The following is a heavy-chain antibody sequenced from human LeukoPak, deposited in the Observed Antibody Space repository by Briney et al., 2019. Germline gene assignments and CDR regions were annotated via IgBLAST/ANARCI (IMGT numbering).Heavy chain of an antibody. CDR1: GFTFSNYW. V-gene: IGHV3-7*01. CDR3: ARDWIGRGQTPYYFDY. CDR2: IKQDGSEK. Sequence: GGSLRLPCAASGFTFSNYWMSWVRQAPGKGLEWVANIKQDGSEKYYVDSVKGRFTISRDNAKNSLYLQMSSLRAEDTAVYYCARDWIGRGQTPYYFDYWGQGTLVTVSS. J-gene: IGHJ4*02. D-gene: IGHD2-2*03.